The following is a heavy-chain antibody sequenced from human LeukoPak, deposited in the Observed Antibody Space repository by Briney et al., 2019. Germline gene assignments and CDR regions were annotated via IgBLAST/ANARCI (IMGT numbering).Heavy chain of an antibody. CDR2: INPNSGGT. CDR1: GYTFTGYY. J-gene: IGHJ6*03. D-gene: IGHD1-14*01. Sequence: ASVKVSCKASGYTFTGYYMHWVRQAPGQGLEWMGWINPNSGGTNYAQEFQGRVSITADESTSTVYMELNSLRSDDTGVYYCARGPPLTYDHTPEGYYHYYMDVWGKGTTVTISS. V-gene: IGHV1-2*02. CDR3: ARGPPLTYDHTPEGYYHYYMDV.